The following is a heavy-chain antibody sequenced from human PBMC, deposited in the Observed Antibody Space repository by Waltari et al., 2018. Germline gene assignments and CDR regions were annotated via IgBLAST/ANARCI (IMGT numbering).Heavy chain of an antibody. CDR3: ARDRGRGLYLDS. V-gene: IGHV4-4*02. Sequence: QLQESGPGLVEPSGTLSLTCDVSGDSMGTTNCWSWVPQSPGKGPEGIGQVHFSGKGIYNPSCASRVTVSLDTSTNRLSLRMTAATAADTAVYYCARDRGRGLYLDSWGQGTLVTVSP. J-gene: IGHJ4*02. CDR1: GDSMGTTNC. CDR2: VHFSGKG.